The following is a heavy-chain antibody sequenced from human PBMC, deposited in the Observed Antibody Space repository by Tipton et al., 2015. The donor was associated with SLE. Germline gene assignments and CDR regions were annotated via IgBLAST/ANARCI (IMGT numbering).Heavy chain of an antibody. CDR1: GFSFSRNG. CDR2: IQYDGSNR. Sequence: SLRLSCAASGFSFSRNGMHWVRQAPGKGLEWVSFIQYDGSNRQHADSVEGRIIISRDNSKNTLYLQMNRLRPEDTAVYYCAKDMGSWTYALDIWGQGTIVTVSS. CDR3: AKDMGSWTYALDI. V-gene: IGHV3-30*02. J-gene: IGHJ3*02. D-gene: IGHD3/OR15-3a*01.